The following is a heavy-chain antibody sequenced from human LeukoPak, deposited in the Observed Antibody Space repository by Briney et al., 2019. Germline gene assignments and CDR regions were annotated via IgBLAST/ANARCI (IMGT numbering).Heavy chain of an antibody. Sequence: SETLSLTCTVSGGSMNRHYWSWIRQSPGKGLEWIGYRFYSGYTKCSPSLKSRVTVSVDTSRNQFSLKLTSVTAADTAVYYCARHEPEEWSFDYWGQGTLVTVSS. CDR2: RFYSGYT. V-gene: IGHV4-59*11. J-gene: IGHJ4*02. CDR1: GGSMNRHY. D-gene: IGHD3-3*01. CDR3: ARHEPEEWSFDY.